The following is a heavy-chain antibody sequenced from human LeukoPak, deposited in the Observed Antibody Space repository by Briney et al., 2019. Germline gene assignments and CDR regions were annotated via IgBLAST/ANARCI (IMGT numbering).Heavy chain of an antibody. Sequence: ASVKVSCKASGYTFISYDINWVRQATGQGLEWMGWMNPNSGNTGYAQKFQGRVTMTRNTSISTAYMELSSLRSEDTAVYYCARVWYYYDSSGYYYNWFDPWGQGTLVTVSS. D-gene: IGHD3-22*01. CDR1: GYTFISYD. V-gene: IGHV1-8*01. J-gene: IGHJ5*02. CDR3: ARVWYYYDSSGYYYNWFDP. CDR2: MNPNSGNT.